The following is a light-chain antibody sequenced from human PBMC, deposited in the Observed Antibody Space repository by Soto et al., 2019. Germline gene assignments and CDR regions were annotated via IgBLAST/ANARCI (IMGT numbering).Light chain of an antibody. V-gene: IGLV2-14*01. CDR1: SSDVGGYNY. Sequence: QSALTQPASVSGSPGQSITISCTETSSDVGGYNYVSWYQQHPGKAPKLMIYEVSNRPSGVSNRFSGSKSGNTASLTISGLQSEDEADHYCSSYTSSSTGVFGGGTKLTVL. CDR3: SSYTSSSTGV. J-gene: IGLJ3*02. CDR2: EVS.